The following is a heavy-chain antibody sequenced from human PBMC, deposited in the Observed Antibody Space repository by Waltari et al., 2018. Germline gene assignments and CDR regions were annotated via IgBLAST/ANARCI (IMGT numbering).Heavy chain of an antibody. CDR1: GFTFSRYG. V-gene: IGHV3-33*01. J-gene: IGHJ3*02. Sequence: QVQLVESGGGVVQPGRSLRLSCAASGFTFSRYGMHWVHQAPGKGLEWVAVIWYDGSNKYYADSVKGRFTISRDNSKNTLYLQMNSLRAEDTAVYYCARLPEGDAFDIWGQGTMVTVSS. CDR2: IWYDGSNK. CDR3: ARLPEGDAFDI.